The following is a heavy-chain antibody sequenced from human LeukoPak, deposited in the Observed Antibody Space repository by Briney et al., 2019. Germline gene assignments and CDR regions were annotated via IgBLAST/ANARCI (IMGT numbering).Heavy chain of an antibody. CDR3: VKGRIYCCYPSLDY. CDR1: GLTFSDYA. J-gene: IGHJ4*02. D-gene: IGHD2-2*01. V-gene: IGHV3-64D*06. CDR2: ITNNGGST. Sequence: GGSLRLSCSVSGLTFSDYAMHWVRQAPGKGLEYVSAITNNGGSTYYADSAKGRFSVSRDNSKNTVYLQLSSLRPDDTAVYYCVKGRIYCCYPSLDYWGQGTLVTVSS.